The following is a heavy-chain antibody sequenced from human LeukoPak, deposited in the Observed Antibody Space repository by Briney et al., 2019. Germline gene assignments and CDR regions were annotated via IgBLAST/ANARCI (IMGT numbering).Heavy chain of an antibody. V-gene: IGHV4-34*01. J-gene: IGHJ3*02. CDR1: GGSFSGYY. CDR2: INHSGST. CDR3: AKGEDSDTSWPDAFDI. Sequence: SETLSLTCAVYGGSFSGYYWSWIRQPPGKGLEWIGEINHSGSTNYNPSLKSRVTISVDTSKNQFSLKLSSVTAADTAVYYCAKGEDSDTSWPDAFDIWGQGTMVTVSS. D-gene: IGHD5-18*01.